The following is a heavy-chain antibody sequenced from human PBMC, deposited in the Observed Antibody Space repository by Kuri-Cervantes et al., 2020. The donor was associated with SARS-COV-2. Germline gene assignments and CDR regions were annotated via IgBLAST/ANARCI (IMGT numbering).Heavy chain of an antibody. CDR3: TRVKLLWFGEFS. D-gene: IGHD3-10*01. CDR1: GGTFSSYA. V-gene: IGHV1-69*04. J-gene: IGHJ4*02. CDR2: IIPILGTA. Sequence: SVKVSCKASGGTFSSYAISWVRQAPGQGLEWMGRIIPILGTANYAQKFQGRVTITADKSTSTAYMELSSLRSEDAAVYYCTRVKLLWFGEFSWGQGTLVTVSS.